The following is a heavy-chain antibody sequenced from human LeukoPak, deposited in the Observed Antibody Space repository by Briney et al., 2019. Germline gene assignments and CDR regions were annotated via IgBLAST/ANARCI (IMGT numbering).Heavy chain of an antibody. CDR2: NSWDDDK. CDR3: AHSSYPGHHFDY. CDR1: GFSLSTSGVG. V-gene: IGHV2-5*02. Sequence: SGPTLVNPTQTLTLTCTFSGFSLSTSGVGVGWIRQPPGKALEWLALNSWDDDKRYTPSLTSRLTIPKDTSKNQVVLTMTNVDPVDTATYYCAHSSYPGHHFDYWGQGTLVTVSS. D-gene: IGHD7-27*01. J-gene: IGHJ4*02.